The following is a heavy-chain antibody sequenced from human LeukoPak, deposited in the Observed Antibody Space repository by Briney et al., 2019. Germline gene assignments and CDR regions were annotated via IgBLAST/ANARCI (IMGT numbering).Heavy chain of an antibody. CDR1: GGSFSGYY. V-gene: IGHV4-34*01. Sequence: SETLSLTCAVYGGSFSGYYWSWIRQPPGKGLERIGEINHSGSTNYNPSLKSRVTISVDTSKNQFSLKLSSVTAANTAVYYCARGQEGYSYGYDFDYWGQGTLVTVSS. CDR2: INHSGST. D-gene: IGHD5-18*01. J-gene: IGHJ4*02. CDR3: ARGQEGYSYGYDFDY.